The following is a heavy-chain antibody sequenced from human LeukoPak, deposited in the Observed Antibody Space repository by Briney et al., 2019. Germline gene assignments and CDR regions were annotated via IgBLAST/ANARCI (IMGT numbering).Heavy chain of an antibody. V-gene: IGHV3-74*01. CDR2: INTDGSST. Sequence: GGSLRLSCAASGFTFSSYWMHWVRHAPGKGLVWVSRINTDGSSTSYADSVKGRFTISRDNAKNTLYLQMNSLRADDTAIYYCAKEASGYSFSDWWGQGTLVTVSS. CDR1: GFTFSSYW. CDR3: AKEASGYSFSDW. D-gene: IGHD1-26*01. J-gene: IGHJ4*02.